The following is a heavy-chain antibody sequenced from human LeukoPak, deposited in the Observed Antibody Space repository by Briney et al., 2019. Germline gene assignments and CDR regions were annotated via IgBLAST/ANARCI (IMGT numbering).Heavy chain of an antibody. Sequence: ASVKVSCKASGYTFTMNGISWVRQAPGQGLEWMGGIIPIFGTANYAQKFLDRLTITADESTSTAYMELNSLRSEDTAVYYCARVREMATIASFDYWGQGTLLTVSS. D-gene: IGHD5-24*01. V-gene: IGHV1-69*13. CDR1: GYTFTMNG. J-gene: IGHJ4*02. CDR3: ARVREMATIASFDY. CDR2: IIPIFGTA.